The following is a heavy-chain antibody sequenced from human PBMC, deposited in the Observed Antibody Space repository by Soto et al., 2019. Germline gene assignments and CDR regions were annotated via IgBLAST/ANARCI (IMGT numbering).Heavy chain of an antibody. Sequence: ASVKVSCKASGFTFTSSAVPWVRQARGQRLEWIGWIVVGSGNTNYAQKFQERVTITRDMSTSTAYMELSSLRSEDTAVYYCAAEAPESGMDVWGQGTTVTASS. CDR3: AAEAPESGMDV. CDR2: IVVGSGNT. V-gene: IGHV1-58*01. CDR1: GFTFTSSA. J-gene: IGHJ6*02.